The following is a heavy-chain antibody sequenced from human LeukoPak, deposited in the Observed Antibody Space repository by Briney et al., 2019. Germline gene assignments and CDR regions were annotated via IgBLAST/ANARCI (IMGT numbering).Heavy chain of an antibody. CDR1: GGSISSGGYY. D-gene: IGHD6-13*01. J-gene: IGHJ4*02. V-gene: IGHV4-31*03. CDR2: IYYSGST. Sequence: SETLSLTCTVSGGSISSGGYYWSWIRQHPVKGLEWIGYIYYSGSTYYNPSLKSRVTISVDTSKNQFSLKLSSVTAADTAVYYCATTSAAAGPDYFDYWGQGTLVTVSS. CDR3: ATTSAAAGPDYFDY.